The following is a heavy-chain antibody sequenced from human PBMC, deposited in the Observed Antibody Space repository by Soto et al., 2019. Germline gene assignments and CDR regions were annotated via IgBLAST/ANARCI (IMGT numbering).Heavy chain of an antibody. Sequence: SETLSLTCNVSGGSIDRSNYYWDWLRQPPGKGLEWIGTTYYNGNAYYNPSLRSRVSMSVDTSKNQFSLKLISATAADTAVYYCARHFVAVVIKGWGYWGQGKLVTVSS. CDR3: ARHFVAVVIKGWGY. V-gene: IGHV4-39*01. CDR1: GGSIDRSNYY. CDR2: TYYNGNA. J-gene: IGHJ4*02. D-gene: IGHD3-10*01.